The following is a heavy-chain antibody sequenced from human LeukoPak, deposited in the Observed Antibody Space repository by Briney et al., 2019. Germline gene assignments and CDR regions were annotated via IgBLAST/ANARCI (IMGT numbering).Heavy chain of an antibody. D-gene: IGHD3-10*01. CDR3: ARGRGSGGSGSYYLYFDY. CDR2: IIPIFGTA. Sequence: ASVKVSCKASGGTFSSYAISWVRQAPGQGLEWMGGIIPIFGTANYAQKFQGRVTITADESTSTAYMELSSLRSEDTAVYYCARGRGSGGSGSYYLYFDYWGQGTLVTVSS. CDR1: GGTFSSYA. V-gene: IGHV1-69*13. J-gene: IGHJ4*02.